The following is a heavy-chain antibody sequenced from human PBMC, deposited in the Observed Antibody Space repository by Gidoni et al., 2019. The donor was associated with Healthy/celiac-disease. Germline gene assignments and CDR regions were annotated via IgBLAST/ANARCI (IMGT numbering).Heavy chain of an antibody. Sequence: EVQLLESGGGLVQPGGSLRLSCAASGFTCSSYAMSWVRQAPGKGLEWVSAISGSGGITYYADSVKGRFTISRYNSKNTLYLQMNSLRAEDTAVYYCAKEGHGSGSPSANWGQGTLVTVSS. V-gene: IGHV3-23*01. CDR1: GFTCSSYA. J-gene: IGHJ4*02. CDR3: AKEGHGSGSPSAN. D-gene: IGHD3-10*01. CDR2: ISGSGGIT.